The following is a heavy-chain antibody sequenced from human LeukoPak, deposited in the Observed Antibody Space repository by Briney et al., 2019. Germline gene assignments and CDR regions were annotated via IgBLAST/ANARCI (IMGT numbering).Heavy chain of an antibody. CDR2: IYHSGST. J-gene: IGHJ4*02. V-gene: IGHV4-38-2*01. Sequence: PSETLSLTCAVSGYSISSGYYWGWIRQPPGKGLEWIGSIYHSGSTYYNPSLKSRVTISVDTSKNQLSLKLSSVTAADTAVYYCARTLYDILTGNPFDYWGQGTLVTVSS. D-gene: IGHD3-9*01. CDR3: ARTLYDILTGNPFDY. CDR1: GYSISSGYY.